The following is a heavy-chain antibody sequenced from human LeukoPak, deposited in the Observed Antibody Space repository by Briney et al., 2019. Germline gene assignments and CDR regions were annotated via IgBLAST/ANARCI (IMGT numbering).Heavy chain of an antibody. CDR3: ARAEEEMATPGGAFDI. V-gene: IGHV4-59*08. Sequence: PSETLSLTCTVSGGSISGYYWSWIRQPPGKGLEWIGYIYYSGSTNYNPSLKSRVTISVDTSKNQFSLKLSSVTAADTAVYYCARAEEEMATPGGAFDIWGQGTMVTVSS. D-gene: IGHD5-24*01. J-gene: IGHJ3*02. CDR2: IYYSGST. CDR1: GGSISGYY.